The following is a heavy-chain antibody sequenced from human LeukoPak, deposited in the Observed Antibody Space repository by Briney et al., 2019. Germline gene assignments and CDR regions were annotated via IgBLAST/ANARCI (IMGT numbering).Heavy chain of an antibody. V-gene: IGHV4-38-2*02. J-gene: IGHJ5*02. D-gene: IGHD6-13*01. Sequence: SETLSLTCTVSGYSISSGYYWGWIRQPPGKGLEWIGSIYHSGSTYYNPSLKSRVTISVDTSKNQFSLKLSSVTAADTAVYYCARELLEQQESWGQGTLVTVSS. CDR2: IYHSGST. CDR3: ARELLEQQES. CDR1: GYSISSGYY.